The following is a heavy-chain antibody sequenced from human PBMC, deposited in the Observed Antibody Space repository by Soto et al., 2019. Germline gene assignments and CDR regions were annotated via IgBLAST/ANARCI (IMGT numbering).Heavy chain of an antibody. CDR2: IIPILGIA. D-gene: IGHD6-6*01. Sequence: SVKVSCKASGGTFSSYTISWVRQAPGQGLEWMGRIIPILGIANYAQKFQGRVTITADKSTSTAYMELSSLRSEDTAVYYCARDNGQLDYYYYMDVWGKGATVTVSS. V-gene: IGHV1-69*04. CDR3: ARDNGQLDYYYYMDV. CDR1: GGTFSSYT. J-gene: IGHJ6*03.